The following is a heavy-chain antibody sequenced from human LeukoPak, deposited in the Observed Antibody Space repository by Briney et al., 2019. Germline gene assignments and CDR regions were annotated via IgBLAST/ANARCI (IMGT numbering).Heavy chain of an antibody. CDR2: IYGGGST. Sequence: GGSLRLSCAASGLTVSSNYMSWARQAPGKGLEWASVIYGGGSTYYADSVKGRFTISRDNSKNTLYLQVNSLRAEDTAVYYCAREVPYGYYYDSSWYFDLWGRGTLVTVSS. CDR1: GLTVSSNY. J-gene: IGHJ2*01. CDR3: AREVPYGYYYDSSWYFDL. V-gene: IGHV3-66*01. D-gene: IGHD3-22*01.